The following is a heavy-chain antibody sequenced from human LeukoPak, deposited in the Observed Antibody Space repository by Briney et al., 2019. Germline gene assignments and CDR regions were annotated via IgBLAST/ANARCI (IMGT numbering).Heavy chain of an antibody. J-gene: IGHJ6*02. CDR2: IYPGDSDT. D-gene: IGHD3-3*01. Sequence: ESLKISXKGSGYIXTSYWIGWVRPMPGKGLEWMGIIYPGDSDTRYSPSFQGQVTISADKSISTAYLQWSSLKASDTAMYYCARITITIFGVGYYGMDVWGQGTTVTVSS. CDR1: GYIXTSYW. CDR3: ARITITIFGVGYYGMDV. V-gene: IGHV5-51*01.